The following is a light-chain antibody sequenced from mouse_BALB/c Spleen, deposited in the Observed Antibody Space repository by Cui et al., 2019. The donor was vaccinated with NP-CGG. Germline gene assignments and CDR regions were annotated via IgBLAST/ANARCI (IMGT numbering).Light chain of an antibody. CDR3: ALWYSNHWV. CDR2: GTN. V-gene: IGLV1*01. Sequence: QAVVTQESAPTTSPGETVTLTCRSSTGAVTTNNYANWVQEKPDHLFTGLIGGTNNRAPGVPARFSGSLIGDKAALTITGAQIEDETIYFCALWYSNHWVFGGGTKLTVL. J-gene: IGLJ1*01. CDR1: TGAVTTNNY.